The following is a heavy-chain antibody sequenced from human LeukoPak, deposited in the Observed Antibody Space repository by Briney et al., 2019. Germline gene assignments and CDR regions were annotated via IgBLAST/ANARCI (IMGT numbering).Heavy chain of an antibody. CDR3: ARDQVRRPITVAGIINSFDY. Sequence: PGGSLRLSCAASGFTFSSYEMNWVRQAPGKGLEWVSYISSSGSTIYYAGSVKGRFTISRDNAKNSLYLQMNSLRAEDTAVYYCARDQVRRPITVAGIINSFDYWGQGTLVTVSS. CDR2: ISSSGSTI. V-gene: IGHV3-48*03. CDR1: GFTFSSYE. J-gene: IGHJ4*02. D-gene: IGHD6-19*01.